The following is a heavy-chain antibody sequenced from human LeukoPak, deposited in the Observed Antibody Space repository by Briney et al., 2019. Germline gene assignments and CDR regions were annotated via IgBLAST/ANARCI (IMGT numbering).Heavy chain of an antibody. CDR2: IYYSGST. CDR3: ARDPRRFGELPPGAFDI. J-gene: IGHJ3*02. V-gene: IGHV4-59*01. CDR1: GGSIGSSY. Sequence: SETLSLTCTISGGSIGSSYRSWIRQPPGKGLEWIGYIYYSGSTNYSPSLKSRVTISVDTSRNQFSLKLSSVTASDTAVYYCARDPRRFGELPPGAFDIWGQGTMVTVSS. D-gene: IGHD3-10*01.